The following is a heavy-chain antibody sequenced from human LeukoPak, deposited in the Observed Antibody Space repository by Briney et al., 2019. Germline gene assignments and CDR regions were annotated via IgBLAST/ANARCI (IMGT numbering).Heavy chain of an antibody. V-gene: IGHV3-23*01. Sequence: GGSLRLSCAASGFTFSSYAMSWVRQAPGKGLEWVSAISGSGGSTYYADSVKGRFTISRDNAKNSLYLQMNSLRAEDTAVYYCASTITIFGVVMSHLYGMDVWGQGTTVTVSS. J-gene: IGHJ6*02. D-gene: IGHD3-3*01. CDR3: ASTITIFGVVMSHLYGMDV. CDR2: ISGSGGST. CDR1: GFTFSSYA.